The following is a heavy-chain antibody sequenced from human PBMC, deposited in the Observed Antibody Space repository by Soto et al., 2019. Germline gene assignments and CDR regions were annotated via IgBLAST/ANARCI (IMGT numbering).Heavy chain of an antibody. CDR2: IYPGDSDT. CDR3: ARAPHGRDGYNRFDF. Sequence: PGESLKISCKTSGYTFSDYWIAWVRQMPGKGLEWMGIIYPGDSDTRYSPSFPGQVTISADKSISIAYLQWSSLKASDSAIYYCARAPHGRDGYNRFDFWGQGTLVTVSS. V-gene: IGHV5-51*01. J-gene: IGHJ4*02. CDR1: GYTFSDYW. D-gene: IGHD5-12*01.